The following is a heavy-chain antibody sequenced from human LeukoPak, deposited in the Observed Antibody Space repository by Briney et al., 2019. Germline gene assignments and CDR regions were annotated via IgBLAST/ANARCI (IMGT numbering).Heavy chain of an antibody. CDR2: MNPNSGNT. CDR1: GYTFTSYD. J-gene: IGHJ4*02. V-gene: IGHV1-8*01. D-gene: IGHD3-3*01. Sequence: ASVKVSCKASGYTFTSYDINWVRQATGQGLEWMGWMNPNSGNTGYAQKFQGRVTMTRNTSISTAYMEPSSLRSEDTAVYYCARGGYYDFWSGYYVSYFDYWGKGPLVTVSS. CDR3: ARGGYYDFWSGYYVSYFDY.